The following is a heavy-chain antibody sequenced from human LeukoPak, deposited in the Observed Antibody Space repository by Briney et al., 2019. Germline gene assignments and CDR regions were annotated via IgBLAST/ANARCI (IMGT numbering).Heavy chain of an antibody. D-gene: IGHD1-14*01. CDR1: GYTLTELS. CDR3: ATDLRTGDAFDI. Sequence: GSVKVSCKVSGYTLTELSMHWVRQAPGKGLEWMGGFDPEDGETIYAQKFQGRVTMIEDTSTDTAYMELSSLRSEDTAVYYCATDLRTGDAFDIWGQGTMVTVSS. J-gene: IGHJ3*02. V-gene: IGHV1-24*01. CDR2: FDPEDGET.